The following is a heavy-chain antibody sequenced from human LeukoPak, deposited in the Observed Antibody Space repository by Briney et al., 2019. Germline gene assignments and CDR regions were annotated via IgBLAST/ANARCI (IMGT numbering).Heavy chain of an antibody. D-gene: IGHD3-10*01. CDR1: GFTFKKYW. CDR3: AASGGSGFG. J-gene: IGHJ3*01. Sequence: GGSLRLSCAASGFTFKKYWMNWVRQAPGKGLEWVANIKQDGSDKNYVDFVKGRFTISRDNAKNSTYLQMNSLRAEDTAVYYCAASGGSGFGWGQGTMVTVSS. CDR2: IKQDGSDK. V-gene: IGHV3-7*02.